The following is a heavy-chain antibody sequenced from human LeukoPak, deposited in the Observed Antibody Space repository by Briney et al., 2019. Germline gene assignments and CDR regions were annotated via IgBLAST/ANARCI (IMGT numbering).Heavy chain of an antibody. CDR2: IRYDGSNK. V-gene: IGHV3-30*02. D-gene: IGHD3-10*01. CDR3: AKDPTMVRGVPYYFDY. J-gene: IGHJ4*02. CDR1: GFTFSSYG. Sequence: PGGSLRLSCAASGFTFSSYGMHWVRQAPGKGLERVAFIRYDGSNKYYADSVKGRFTISRDNSKNTLYLQMNSLRAEDTAVYYCAKDPTMVRGVPYYFDYWGQGTLVTVSS.